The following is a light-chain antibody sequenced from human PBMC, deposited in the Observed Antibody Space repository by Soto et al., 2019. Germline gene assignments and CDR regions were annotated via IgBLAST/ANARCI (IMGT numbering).Light chain of an antibody. J-gene: IGKJ5*01. V-gene: IGKV3-15*01. CDR3: QQYSNWPPIT. Sequence: IVLTLSPDTLSLFPGERATLSCRDTQSVSSSYLAWYQQKPGQAPRLLIYDTSTRATGIPARFSVSGSGTEFTLTISSLQSEDFAVYYCQQYSNWPPITFGQGTRLEIK. CDR2: DTS. CDR1: QSVSSSY.